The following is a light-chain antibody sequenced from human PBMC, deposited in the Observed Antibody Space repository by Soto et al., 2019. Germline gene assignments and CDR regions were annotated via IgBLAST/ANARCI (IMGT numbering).Light chain of an antibody. CDR2: GAS. CDR1: QSVGSN. V-gene: IGKV3-15*01. CDR3: QQSSTTPWT. Sequence: EIVMTQSPDTLSVSPGERATLSCRASQSVGSNLAWYQKKPGQAPRLLIFGASTRATGIPARFSGSGSGTEFTLTISSLQSEDFAVYYCQQSSTTPWTFGQGTKVDVK. J-gene: IGKJ1*01.